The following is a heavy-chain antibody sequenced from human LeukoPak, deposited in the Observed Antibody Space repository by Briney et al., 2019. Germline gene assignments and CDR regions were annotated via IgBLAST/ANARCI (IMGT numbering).Heavy chain of an antibody. CDR3: ARAGGWAREDYKADAFHI. J-gene: IGHJ3*02. D-gene: IGHD6-19*01. CDR1: GYTFTNYG. CDR2: ISVYNGNT. V-gene: IGHV1-18*01. Sequence: GASVKVSCKASGYTFTNYGISCVRQAPGQGLEWMGWISVYNGNTDYAQNLQGGVTMTTDTSTTTAYMELRSLISDDTAVYYCARAGGWAREDYKADAFHIWGQGTMVTVSS.